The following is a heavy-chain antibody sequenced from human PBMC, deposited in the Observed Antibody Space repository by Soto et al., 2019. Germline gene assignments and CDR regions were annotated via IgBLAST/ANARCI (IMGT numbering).Heavy chain of an antibody. D-gene: IGHD2-8*01. V-gene: IGHV3-64*01. CDR1: GFTFSFYA. CDR2: ISSNGVAT. Sequence: EVQLVGSGGGLVQPRGSLSFSWAASGFTFSFYAMHWVRQAPGKGLEYVSAISSNGVATYHANSVKGRFTISRDNSKNTLYLQLGSLRAEDMAVYYCARGGYCTNGVCARSFDLWGQGTLVTVSS. CDR3: ARGGYCTNGVCARSFDL. J-gene: IGHJ3*01.